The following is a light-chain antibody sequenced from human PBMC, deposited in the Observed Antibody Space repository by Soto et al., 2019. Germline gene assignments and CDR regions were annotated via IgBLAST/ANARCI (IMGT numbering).Light chain of an antibody. V-gene: IGLV2-14*01. J-gene: IGLJ1*01. Sequence: QSVLTQPASVSGSPGQSITISCTGTTSDVGGYNYVSWYQQHPGKVPKLIIYEVSNRPSGISNRFSGSKSGNTASLTISGLQAEDEADYYCSSYRSSSTYVFGTGTQLTVL. CDR3: SSYRSSSTYV. CDR2: EVS. CDR1: TSDVGGYNY.